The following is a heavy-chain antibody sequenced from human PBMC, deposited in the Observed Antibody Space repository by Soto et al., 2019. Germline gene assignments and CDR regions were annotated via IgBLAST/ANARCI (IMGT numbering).Heavy chain of an antibody. CDR3: ARDLRVYNWNDQYGMDV. CDR2: IWYDGSNK. V-gene: IGHV3-33*01. D-gene: IGHD1-20*01. Sequence: GGSLRLSCAASGFTFSSYGRHWVRQAPGKGLEWVAVIWYDGSNKYYADSVKGRFTISRDNSKNTLYLQMNSLRAEDTAVYYCARDLRVYNWNDQYGMDVWGQGTTVTVSS. CDR1: GFTFSSYG. J-gene: IGHJ6*02.